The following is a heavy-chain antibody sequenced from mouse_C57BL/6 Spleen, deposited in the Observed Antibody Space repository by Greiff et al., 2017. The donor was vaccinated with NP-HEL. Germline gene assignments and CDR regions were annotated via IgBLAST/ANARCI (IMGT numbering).Heavy chain of an antibody. Sequence: VQLQQSGPELVKPGASVKISCKASGYTFTDYYMNWVKQSHGKSLEWIGDINPNNGGTSYNQKFKGKATLTVDKSSSTAYMELRSLTSEDSAVYYCARRETERDFDYWGQGTTLTVSS. J-gene: IGHJ2*01. CDR3: ARRETERDFDY. V-gene: IGHV1-26*01. CDR2: INPNNGGT. CDR1: GYTFTDYY.